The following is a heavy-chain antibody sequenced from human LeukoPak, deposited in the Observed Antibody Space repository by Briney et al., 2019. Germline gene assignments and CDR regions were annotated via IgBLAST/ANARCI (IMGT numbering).Heavy chain of an antibody. CDR2: FDPEDGET. J-gene: IGHJ6*03. Sequence: ASVKVSCKVSGYTLTELSMHWVRQAPGKGLEGMGGFDPEDGETIYAQKFQGRVTMTEDTSTDTAYMELSSLRSEDTAVYYCATIAPFGVVIRTNYYMDVWGKGTTVTVSS. CDR3: ATIAPFGVVIRTNYYMDV. V-gene: IGHV1-24*01. D-gene: IGHD3-3*01. CDR1: GYTLTELS.